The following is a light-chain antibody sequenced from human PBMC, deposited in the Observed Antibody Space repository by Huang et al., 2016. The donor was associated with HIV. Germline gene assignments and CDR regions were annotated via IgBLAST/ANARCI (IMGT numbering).Light chain of an antibody. Sequence: DIVMTQSPDSLAVSLGERATINRKSSQSVLYSSNNKNYLAWYQQKPGQPPKLLIYWASTRESGVPDRCSGSGSGTDFTLTISSLQAEDVAVYYCQQYYSTLTFGGGTKVEIK. CDR1: QSVLYSSNNKNY. J-gene: IGKJ4*01. V-gene: IGKV4-1*01. CDR2: WAS. CDR3: QQYYSTLT.